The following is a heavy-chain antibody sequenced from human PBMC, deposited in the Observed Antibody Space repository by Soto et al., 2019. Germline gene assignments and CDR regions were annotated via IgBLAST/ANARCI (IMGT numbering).Heavy chain of an antibody. J-gene: IGHJ4*02. Sequence: GESLKLSCKVFGDSFSICWIAWVRQMPGKGLEWMGIIYPGDSDTRYSPSFQGQVTISADKSVTTAYLQWRSLKASDTAIYYCARHLTTGTPIDSWGQGTLVTVSS. D-gene: IGHD1-1*01. CDR3: ARHLTTGTPIDS. CDR1: GDSFSICW. CDR2: IYPGDSDT. V-gene: IGHV5-51*01.